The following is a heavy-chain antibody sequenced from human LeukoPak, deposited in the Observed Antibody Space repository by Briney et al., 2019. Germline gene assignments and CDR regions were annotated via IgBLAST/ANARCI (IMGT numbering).Heavy chain of an antibody. CDR3: ARLYCSSTSCYTTFDY. V-gene: IGHV4-4*02. J-gene: IGHJ4*02. CDR1: GGSISSSNW. CDR2: TYHSGST. Sequence: SETLSLTCAVSGGSISSSNWWSWVRQPPGKGLEWIGETYHSGSTNYNPSLKSRVTISVDTSKNQFSLKLSSVTAADTAVYYCARLYCSSTSCYTTFDYWGQGTLVTVSS. D-gene: IGHD2-2*02.